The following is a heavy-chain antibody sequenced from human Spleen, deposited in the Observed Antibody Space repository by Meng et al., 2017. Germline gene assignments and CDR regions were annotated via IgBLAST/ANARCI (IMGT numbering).Heavy chain of an antibody. V-gene: IGHV4-34*01. D-gene: IGHD4-11*01. CDR3: ARGPTTMSHDFDY. CDR1: GGSSSDYY. CDR2: INHSGST. Sequence: SETLSPTCVVFGGSSSDYYWSWIRQPPGKGLEWSGEINHSGSTNYNPSLESRATISVDTSQNNLSLKLSSVTAADPAVYYCARGPTTMSHDFDYWGQGTQVTVSS. J-gene: IGHJ4*01.